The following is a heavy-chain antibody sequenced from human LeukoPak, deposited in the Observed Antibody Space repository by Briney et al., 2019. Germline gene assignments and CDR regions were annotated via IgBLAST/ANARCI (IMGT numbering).Heavy chain of an antibody. CDR2: ITDSGGST. J-gene: IGHJ4*02. Sequence: GGSLRLSCAASGFTFSNYAMSWVRQAPGKGLEWVSAITDSGGSTYHADSVKGRFTISRDNSENMLYLQMNSLRVEDTAVYYCAKFDSSNWAYFDYWGQGTLVTVSS. V-gene: IGHV3-23*01. CDR1: GFTFSNYA. D-gene: IGHD3-22*01. CDR3: AKFDSSNWAYFDY.